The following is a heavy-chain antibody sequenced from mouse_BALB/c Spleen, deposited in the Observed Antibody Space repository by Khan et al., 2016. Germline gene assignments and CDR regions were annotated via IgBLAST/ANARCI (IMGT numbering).Heavy chain of an antibody. Sequence: EVQLLETGGDLVQPGGSRGLSCEGSGFTFSGFWMSWVRQTPGKTLEWIGDINPDGSAINYAPSIKDRFTIFRDNDKSTLYLQMNNVRTEDTATYCCMRLRYYFEYWGRGTTLTVSS. CDR2: INPDGSAI. CDR1: GFTFSGFW. CDR3: MRLRYYFEY. D-gene: IGHD1-1*01. V-gene: IGHV11-2*02. J-gene: IGHJ2*01.